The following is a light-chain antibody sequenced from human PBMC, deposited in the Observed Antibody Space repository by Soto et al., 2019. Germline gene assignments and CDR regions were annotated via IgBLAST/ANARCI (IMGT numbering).Light chain of an antibody. Sequence: DIQMTQSPSTLSASVGDRVTITCRASQSISTWLAWYQQKPGKAPNLLIYDASTLESGVPSRFSGSGSGAEFTLTISSLQPDDSATYYCQQYNSDSLSFGGGTRVEIK. V-gene: IGKV1-5*01. CDR1: QSISTW. J-gene: IGKJ4*01. CDR3: QQYNSDSLS. CDR2: DAS.